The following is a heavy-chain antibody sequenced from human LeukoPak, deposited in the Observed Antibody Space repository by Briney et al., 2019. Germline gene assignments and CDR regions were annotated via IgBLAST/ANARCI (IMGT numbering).Heavy chain of an antibody. V-gene: IGHV1-2*02. Sequence: ASVKVSCKASGYAFTGYYMHWMRQAPGQGLEWMGWINPNSGGTNYAQKFQGRVTMTRDTSISTAYMELSRLRSDDTAVYYCASIVVVPAAPRYWFDPWGQGTVVTVSS. J-gene: IGHJ5*02. CDR3: ASIVVVPAAPRYWFDP. CDR1: GYAFTGYY. D-gene: IGHD2-2*01. CDR2: INPNSGGT.